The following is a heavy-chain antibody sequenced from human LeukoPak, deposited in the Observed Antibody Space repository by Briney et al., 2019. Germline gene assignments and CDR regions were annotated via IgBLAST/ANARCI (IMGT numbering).Heavy chain of an antibody. CDR3: ARTYYYDSSGFRLDY. CDR2: IYPGDSDT. Sequence: GESLKISCKGSGYSFTSYWIGLVRHMPGKGLECMGVIYPGDSDTRYSPSFQAQVTISADKSISTAYLQWSSLKASDTAMYYCARTYYYDSSGFRLDYWGQGTLVTVPS. V-gene: IGHV5-51*01. J-gene: IGHJ4*02. CDR1: GYSFTSYW. D-gene: IGHD3-22*01.